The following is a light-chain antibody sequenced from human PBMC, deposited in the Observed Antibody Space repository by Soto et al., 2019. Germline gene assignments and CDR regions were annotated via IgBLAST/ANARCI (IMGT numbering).Light chain of an antibody. J-gene: IGLJ1*01. CDR3: CSYAGSYHYV. V-gene: IGLV2-11*01. CDR2: NVI. Sequence: QSVLTQPRSVSGSPGQSVTISCTGTSSDVGGYNFVSWYQHHPGKAPKLIIYNVIQRPSGVPDRFSASKSDNTASLTISGLQAEDEADYYCCSYAGSYHYVFGTGTKVTVL. CDR1: SSDVGGYNF.